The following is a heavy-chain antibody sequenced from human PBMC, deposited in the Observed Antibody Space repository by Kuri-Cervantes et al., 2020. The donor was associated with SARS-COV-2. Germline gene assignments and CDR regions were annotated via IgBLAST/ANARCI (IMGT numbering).Heavy chain of an antibody. J-gene: IGHJ6*02. D-gene: IGHD2-2*01. CDR3: ARRAEYCSSTSCWLSGGMDV. CDR2: ISYDGSNK. CDR1: GFTFSSYA. Sequence: AGSLTLSCPPSGFTFSSYAMDWVRQAPGKGLEWVAVISYDGSNKYYADSVKGRLTVSRDNGKNTLYLQMNSLRAEDTAVYYCARRAEYCSSTSCWLSGGMDVWGQGTTVTVAS. V-gene: IGHV3-30*03.